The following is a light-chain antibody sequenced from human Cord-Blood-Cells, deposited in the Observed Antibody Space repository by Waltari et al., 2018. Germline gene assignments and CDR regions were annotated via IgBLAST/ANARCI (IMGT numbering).Light chain of an antibody. Sequence: IKLTQSPSTLSQSLGDRVTIPCRAMQSIISWLAWYQQKPGKAPKLLIYKASSLESGVPSRFSGSGSGTEFTLTISSLQPDDFATYYCQQYNSYWTFGQGTKVEIK. V-gene: IGKV1-5*03. J-gene: IGKJ1*01. CDR1: QSIISW. CDR3: QQYNSYWT. CDR2: KAS.